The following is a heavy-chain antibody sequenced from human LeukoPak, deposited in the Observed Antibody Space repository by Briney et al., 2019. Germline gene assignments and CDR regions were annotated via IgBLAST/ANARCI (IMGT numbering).Heavy chain of an antibody. CDR2: ISSSSSTI. V-gene: IGHV3-48*02. D-gene: IGHD3-22*01. CDR3: ARDSSGPLGY. Sequence: GGSLRLSCAASGFTFSIYSMNWVRQAPGQGLEWVSYISSSSSTIYYADSVEGRFTISRDNAKNSLYLQMNSLRDEDTAVYFCARDSSGPLGYWGQGTLVTVSS. CDR1: GFTFSIYS. J-gene: IGHJ4*02.